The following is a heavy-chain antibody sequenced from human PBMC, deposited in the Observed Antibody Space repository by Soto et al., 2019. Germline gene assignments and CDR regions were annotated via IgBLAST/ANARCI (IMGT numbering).Heavy chain of an antibody. CDR3: AKSFTIFGVVPDY. J-gene: IGHJ4*02. Sequence: GGSLRLSCAASGFTFSSYAMSWVRQAPGKGLEWVSAISGSGGSTYYADSVKGRFTISRDNSKNTLYLQMNSLRAEDTAVYYFAKSFTIFGVVPDYWGQGSLDTGSS. V-gene: IGHV3-23*01. CDR1: GFTFSSYA. D-gene: IGHD3-3*01. CDR2: ISGSGGST.